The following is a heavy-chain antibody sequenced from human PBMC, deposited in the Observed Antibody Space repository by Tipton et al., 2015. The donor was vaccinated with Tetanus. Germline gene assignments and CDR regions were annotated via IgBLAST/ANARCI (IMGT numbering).Heavy chain of an antibody. V-gene: IGHV4-59*01. CDR2: IYYTGNT. CDR1: GGSISDYY. D-gene: IGHD4-17*01. J-gene: IGHJ6*02. CDR3: VRDRGLTTSGGIGMDV. Sequence: TLSLTCTVSGGSISDYYWSWIRQPAGKGLEWIGYIYYTGNTNYNPSLKSRVTISVDTSKSQFSLKLTSVTAADTAVYYCVRDRGLTTSGGIGMDVWGQGTTVTVSS.